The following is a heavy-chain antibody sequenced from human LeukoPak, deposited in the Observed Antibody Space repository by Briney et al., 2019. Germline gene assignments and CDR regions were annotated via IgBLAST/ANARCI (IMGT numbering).Heavy chain of an antibody. Sequence: SETLSLTCTVSGGSINSYYWSYIRQPPGKGLEWIGEINHSGSTNYNPSLKSRVTISVDTSKNQFSLKLSSVTAADTAVYYCARGGSDKGNYDILTGPSYYFDYWGQGTLVTVSS. CDR2: INHSGST. CDR1: GGSINSYY. J-gene: IGHJ4*02. V-gene: IGHV4-34*01. CDR3: ARGGSDKGNYDILTGPSYYFDY. D-gene: IGHD3-9*01.